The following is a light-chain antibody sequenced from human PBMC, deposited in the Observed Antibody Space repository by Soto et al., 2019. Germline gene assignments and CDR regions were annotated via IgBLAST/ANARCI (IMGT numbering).Light chain of an antibody. Sequence: DIQMTQSPSLLSASIGDRVTITCRASQHIATSLSWFQHKVGKAPTLLIYGASALQSGVPSRFSVRGSGTHFTLTIRGLQPEDFATYYCQQSSSVPRTFGQGTRVDLK. CDR2: GAS. CDR3: QQSSSVPRT. CDR1: QHIATS. V-gene: IGKV1-39*01. J-gene: IGKJ1*01.